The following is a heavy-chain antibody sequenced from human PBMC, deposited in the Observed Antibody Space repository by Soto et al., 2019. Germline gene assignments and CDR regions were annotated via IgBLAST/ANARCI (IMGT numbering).Heavy chain of an antibody. D-gene: IGHD4-17*01. V-gene: IGHV4-31*03. CDR1: GGSILNGGHY. J-gene: IGHJ4*02. CDR3: ARDNYGGILDF. CDR2: IFFSGNT. Sequence: SETLSLTCTVSGGSILNGGHYWTWIRQHPGKGLEWIGRIFFSGNTHYNPALKSRLTFSLDTAKNQFSLKLTSVTAADTAIYYCARDNYGGILDFWGPRPPVPVSS.